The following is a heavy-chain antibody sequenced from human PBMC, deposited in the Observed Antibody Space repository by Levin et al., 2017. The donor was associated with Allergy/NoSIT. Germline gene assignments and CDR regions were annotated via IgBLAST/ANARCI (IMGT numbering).Heavy chain of an antibody. CDR3: ARDQSYGDYAVWGDY. V-gene: IGHV1-69*04. CDR2: IIPILGIA. Sequence: GASVKVSCKASGGTFSSYTISWVRQAPGQGLEWMGRIIPILGIANYAQKFQGRVTITADKSTSTAYMELSSLRSEDTAVYYCARDQSYGDYAVWGDYWGQGTLVTVSS. J-gene: IGHJ4*02. D-gene: IGHD4-17*01. CDR1: GGTFSSYT.